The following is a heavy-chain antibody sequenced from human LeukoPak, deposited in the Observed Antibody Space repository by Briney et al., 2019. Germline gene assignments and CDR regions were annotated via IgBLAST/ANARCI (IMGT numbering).Heavy chain of an antibody. D-gene: IGHD6-19*01. Sequence: GGSLRLSCAASGFTFSTHAMHWVRQAPAKGLEWVAMIWYDGKNTHYVDSVKGRFTISRDNSKNTVDLRMNSLRAEDTAVYYCTRDPPSSGWSFDYWGQGTLVTVSS. CDR2: IWYDGKNT. CDR3: TRDPPSSGWSFDY. V-gene: IGHV3-33*01. J-gene: IGHJ4*02. CDR1: GFTFSTHA.